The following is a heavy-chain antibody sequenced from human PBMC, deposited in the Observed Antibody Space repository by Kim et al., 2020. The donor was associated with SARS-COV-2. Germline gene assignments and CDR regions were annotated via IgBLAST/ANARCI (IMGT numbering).Heavy chain of an antibody. CDR3: ARALMAPGFRGNYYYYGMDV. D-gene: IGHD3-10*01. Sequence: SETLSLTCAVYGGSFSGYYWSWIRQPPGKGLEWIGEINHSGSTNYNPSLKSRVTISVDTSKNQFSLKLSSVTAADTAVYYCARALMAPGFRGNYYYYGMDVWGQGTTVTVSS. CDR2: INHSGST. V-gene: IGHV4-34*01. J-gene: IGHJ6*02. CDR1: GGSFSGYY.